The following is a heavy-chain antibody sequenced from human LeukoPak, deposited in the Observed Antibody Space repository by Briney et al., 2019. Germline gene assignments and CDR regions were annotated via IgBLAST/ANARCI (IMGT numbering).Heavy chain of an antibody. CDR1: GYSFASHW. D-gene: IGHD6-19*01. CDR3: ARHPSYSSGWPLDY. Sequence: GESLKISCKGSGYSFASHWIGWVRQRPGKGLEWMGIIYAGDSDTRYSPPFQGQVTISADKSISTAYLQWSSLKASDTAMYYCARHPSYSSGWPLDYWGQGTLVTVSS. J-gene: IGHJ4*02. V-gene: IGHV5-51*01. CDR2: IYAGDSDT.